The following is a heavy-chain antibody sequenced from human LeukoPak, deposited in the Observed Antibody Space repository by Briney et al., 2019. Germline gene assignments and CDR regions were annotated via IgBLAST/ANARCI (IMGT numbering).Heavy chain of an antibody. D-gene: IGHD2-8*01. V-gene: IGHV3-11*01. CDR2: ISSSGSTI. J-gene: IGHJ6*02. Sequence: GGSLRLSCAASGFTFSDYYMSWIRQAPGKGLEWVSYISSSGSTIYYADSVKGRFTISRDNAKNSLYLQMNSLRAEDTAVYYCARDDNGGHPAPHYYYYYGMDVWGQGTTVTVSS. CDR3: ARDDNGGHPAPHYYYYYGMDV. CDR1: GFTFSDYY.